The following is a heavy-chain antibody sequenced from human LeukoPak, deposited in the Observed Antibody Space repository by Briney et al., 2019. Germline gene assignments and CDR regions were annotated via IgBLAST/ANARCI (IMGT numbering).Heavy chain of an antibody. J-gene: IGHJ3*02. V-gene: IGHV3-23*01. CDR2: ISFIIST. CDR3: AKGTSSLNYDAFDI. D-gene: IGHD6-19*01. CDR1: GFTFSSYW. Sequence: GGSLRLSCAASGFTFSSYWMRWVRQAPGEGVEWVSGISFIISTWSADSVKGRFTISRDNSKHTVYLQMNSLRDDDTAVYYCAKGTSSLNYDAFDIWGQGTLVTVSS.